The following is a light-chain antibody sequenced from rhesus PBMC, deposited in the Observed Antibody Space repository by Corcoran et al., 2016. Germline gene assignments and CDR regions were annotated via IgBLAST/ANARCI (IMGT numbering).Light chain of an antibody. J-gene: IGKJ3*01. CDR1: QSISSW. Sequence: DIQMTQSPSSLSASVGDTVTITCRASQSISSWLAWYQQKPGKAPKLLIYKASNLQSGVPLRFSGSGSGTDFTLTIISLQSEDFATYYWQQYSSSPFTFGPGTRLDIK. CDR2: KAS. CDR3: QQYSSSPFT. V-gene: IGKV1-22*01.